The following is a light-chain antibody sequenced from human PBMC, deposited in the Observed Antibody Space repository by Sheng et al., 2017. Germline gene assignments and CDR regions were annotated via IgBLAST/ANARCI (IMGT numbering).Light chain of an antibody. CDR2: TAS. CDR3: QQVDNFPPT. J-gene: IGKJ3*01. Sequence: DIQMTQSPSSVSASVGDRVTIACRASQGIGSWLAWYQQKPGKAPKLLIYTASTLQSGVPSRFSGSGFGTDFTLTINSLQPEDFATYYCQQVDNFPPTFGPGTKVDI. V-gene: IGKV1-12*01. CDR1: QGIGSW.